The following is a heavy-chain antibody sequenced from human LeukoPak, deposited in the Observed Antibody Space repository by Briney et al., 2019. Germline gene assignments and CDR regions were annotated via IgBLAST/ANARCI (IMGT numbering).Heavy chain of an antibody. D-gene: IGHD2-21*02. Sequence: SQTLSLTCAISGDSVSRNSAAWHWIRQSPSRGLEWLGKTYYTSRWHNDYALSVRSRISITADTSKNQVSLQLNSVLPEDAGVYYCARSEGGDRSFDSWGQGTLVTVSS. J-gene: IGHJ4*02. CDR2: TYYTSRWHN. V-gene: IGHV6-1*01. CDR3: ARSEGGDRSFDS. CDR1: GDSVSRNSAA.